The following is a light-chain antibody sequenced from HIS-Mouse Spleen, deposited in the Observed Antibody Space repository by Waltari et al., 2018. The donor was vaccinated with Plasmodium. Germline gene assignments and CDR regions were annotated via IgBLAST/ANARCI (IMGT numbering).Light chain of an antibody. CDR1: QDISNY. Sequence: DIQKTQSPSSLSASVGDRVTITCQASQDISNYLNWYQQKPGKAPKLLIYDASNLETGVPSRFSGSGSGTDFTFTISSLQPEDIATYYCQQYDNLPPLFTFGPGTKVDIK. J-gene: IGKJ3*01. V-gene: IGKV1-33*01. CDR3: QQYDNLPPLFT. CDR2: DAS.